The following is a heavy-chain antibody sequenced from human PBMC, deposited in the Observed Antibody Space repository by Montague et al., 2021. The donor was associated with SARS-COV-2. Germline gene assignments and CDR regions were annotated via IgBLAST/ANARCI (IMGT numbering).Heavy chain of an antibody. Sequence: SETLSLTCNVSVGSINRILYWGCIRQPPGKGLEWIGTIYYTGDTYYNPSLRSRVTVTVNTSGDHFSLRGTSVTAADTAVYYCARRKERGTYWNFDNWGQGTLVTVSS. J-gene: IGHJ4*02. CDR3: ARRKERGTYWNFDN. V-gene: IGHV4-39*02. CDR1: VGSINRILY. D-gene: IGHD1-1*01. CDR2: IYYTGDT.